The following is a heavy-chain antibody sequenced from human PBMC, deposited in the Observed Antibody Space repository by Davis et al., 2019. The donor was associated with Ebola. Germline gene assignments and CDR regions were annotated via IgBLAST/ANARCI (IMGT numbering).Heavy chain of an antibody. D-gene: IGHD6-13*01. J-gene: IGHJ6*04. Sequence: GGSLRLSCAASGFTFSSYSMNWVRQAPGKGLEWVSYISSSSNTIYYADSVKGRFTISRDNARNSLYLQMNSLRAEDTAVYYCARESEQQLVYYYGMDVWGKGTTVTVSS. CDR3: ARESEQQLVYYYGMDV. V-gene: IGHV3-48*01. CDR2: ISSSSNTI. CDR1: GFTFSSYS.